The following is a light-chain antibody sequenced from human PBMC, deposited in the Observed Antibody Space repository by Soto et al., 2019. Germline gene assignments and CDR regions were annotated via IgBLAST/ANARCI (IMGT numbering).Light chain of an antibody. CDR2: DAS. CDR1: QSVSSN. CDR3: QQYGSSPIT. V-gene: IGKV3-20*01. Sequence: EIVMTQSPATLSVSPGERATLSCRASQSVSSNLAWYQQKPGQAPRPLIYDASSRATGVPDRFSGSGSGTDFTLTISRLEPEDFAVYYCQQYGSSPITFGQGTRLEIK. J-gene: IGKJ5*01.